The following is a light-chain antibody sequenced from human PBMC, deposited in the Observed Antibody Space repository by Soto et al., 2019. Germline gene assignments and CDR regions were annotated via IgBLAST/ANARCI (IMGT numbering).Light chain of an antibody. V-gene: IGLV2-8*01. CDR3: SSYAGSNNFV. CDR2: EVS. Sequence: QSVLTQPPSASGSPGQSVTISCTGTSSDVGAYNYVSWYQQHPGKAPKLLIYEVSKRPSGVPDRFSGSKSGNTAPLTVSGLQAEDEADYYCSSYAGSNNFVFGTGTKVTVL. J-gene: IGLJ1*01. CDR1: SSDVGAYNY.